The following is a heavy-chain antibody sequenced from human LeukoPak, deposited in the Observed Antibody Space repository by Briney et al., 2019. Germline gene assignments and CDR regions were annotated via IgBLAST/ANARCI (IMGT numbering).Heavy chain of an antibody. Sequence: VASVKVSCKASGYTFTSYGISWVRQAPGQGLEWMGWISGSNGNTNYAQKLQGRVTMTTDTSTSTAYMELRSLRSDDTAVYYCARKEGNWGDAFDIWGQGTMVTVSS. CDR2: ISGSNGNT. D-gene: IGHD7-27*01. V-gene: IGHV1-18*01. CDR3: ARKEGNWGDAFDI. J-gene: IGHJ3*02. CDR1: GYTFTSYG.